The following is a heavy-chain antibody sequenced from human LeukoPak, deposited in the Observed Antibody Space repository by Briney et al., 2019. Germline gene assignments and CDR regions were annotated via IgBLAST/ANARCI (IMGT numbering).Heavy chain of an antibody. Sequence: PSETLSLTCTVSGGSISSYYWSWIRQPAGKGLEWIGRIYTSGSTNYNPSLKSRVTMSVDTSKNQFSLKLSSVTAADTAVYYCARDPRTRIVGASNWFDPWGQGTLVTVSS. CDR3: ARDPRTRIVGASNWFDP. V-gene: IGHV4-4*07. CDR2: IYTSGST. D-gene: IGHD2-21*01. CDR1: GGSISSYY. J-gene: IGHJ5*02.